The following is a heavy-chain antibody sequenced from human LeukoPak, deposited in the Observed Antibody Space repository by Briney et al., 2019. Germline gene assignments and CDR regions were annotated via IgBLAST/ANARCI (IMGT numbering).Heavy chain of an antibody. CDR2: IYPGDSDT. Sequence: GESLKISCKGSGYSFTSYWIGWVRQMPGKGLEWMGIIYPGDSDTRYGPSFQGQVTISADKSISTAYLQWSSLKASDTAMYCCARHSKPYYYDSSGYYLFSHPDYWGQGTLVTVSS. V-gene: IGHV5-51*01. D-gene: IGHD3-22*01. CDR1: GYSFTSYW. J-gene: IGHJ4*02. CDR3: ARHSKPYYYDSSGYYLFSHPDY.